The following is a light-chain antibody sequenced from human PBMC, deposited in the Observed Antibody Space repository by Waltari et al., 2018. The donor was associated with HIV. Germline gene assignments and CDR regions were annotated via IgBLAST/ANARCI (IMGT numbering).Light chain of an antibody. J-gene: IGLJ2*01. CDR1: FSDVGSYNL. V-gene: IGLV2-23*02. Sequence: QSALTQPASVSGSPGQSITISCTGTFSDVGSYNLVSWYQKHPGEAPKIMIYEVTKRPSGVSSCFSVSKSGNTASLTISGLQAEDEADYYCCSYAGSRIHVVFGGGTKLTVL. CDR2: EVT. CDR3: CSYAGSRIHVV.